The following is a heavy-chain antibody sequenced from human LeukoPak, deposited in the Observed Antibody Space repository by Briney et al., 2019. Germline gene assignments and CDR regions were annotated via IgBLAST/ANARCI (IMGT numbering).Heavy chain of an antibody. D-gene: IGHD4-17*01. V-gene: IGHV3-7*01. CDR3: ASLYGDYVAHQTYTTPFDY. J-gene: IGHJ4*02. Sequence: GGSLRLSCAASGFTFSSYWMSWVRQAPGKGLVWVANIKQDGSEKYHVDSVKGRFTISRDNARNSLYLQMNSLRAEDTAVYYCASLYGDYVAHQTYTTPFDYWGQGTLVTVSS. CDR2: IKQDGSEK. CDR1: GFTFSSYW.